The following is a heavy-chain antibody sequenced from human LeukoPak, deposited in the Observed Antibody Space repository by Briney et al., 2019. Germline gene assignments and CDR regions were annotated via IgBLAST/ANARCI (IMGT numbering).Heavy chain of an antibody. J-gene: IGHJ4*02. CDR1: DGSITSHY. CDR2: AYHSGST. V-gene: IGHV4-59*11. Sequence: SETLSLTCSVSDGSITSHYWSWIRQPPGRGLEWIGYAYHSGSTNYNPSLKSRVTISVDTSKNQFFLKLNSMTAADTAVYYCARTPGNTLDYWGQGTLVTVSS. CDR3: ARTPGNTLDY. D-gene: IGHD1-14*01.